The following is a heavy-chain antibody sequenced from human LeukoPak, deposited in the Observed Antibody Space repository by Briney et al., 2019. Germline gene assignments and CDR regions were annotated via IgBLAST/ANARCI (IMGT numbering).Heavy chain of an antibody. Sequence: LSGGSLGLSCAASGFTFNNYAMNWVRQAPGKGLEWVSSISGSGGNTYYADSVKGRFTISRGNSKNTLYLQMNSLRAEDTAVYYCARGRYYDTSQPNSLLDYWGQGTLVTVSS. D-gene: IGHD3-22*01. CDR1: GFTFNNYA. J-gene: IGHJ4*02. V-gene: IGHV3-23*01. CDR3: ARGRYYDTSQPNSLLDY. CDR2: ISGSGGNT.